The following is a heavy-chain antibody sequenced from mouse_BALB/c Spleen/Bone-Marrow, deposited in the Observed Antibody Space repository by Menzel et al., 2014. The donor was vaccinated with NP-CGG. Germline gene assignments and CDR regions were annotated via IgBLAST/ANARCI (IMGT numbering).Heavy chain of an antibody. V-gene: IGHV14-3*02. CDR2: IDPANGNT. Sequence: VQLKESGAELVKPGASVKLSCTASGFNIKDTYMHWVKQRPEQGLEWIGRIDPANGNTKYDPKFQGKATITADTSSNTAYLQLSSLTSEDTAVYYCARGGRLSYAMDYWGQGTSVTVSS. J-gene: IGHJ4*01. CDR1: GFNIKDTY. CDR3: ARGGRLSYAMDY.